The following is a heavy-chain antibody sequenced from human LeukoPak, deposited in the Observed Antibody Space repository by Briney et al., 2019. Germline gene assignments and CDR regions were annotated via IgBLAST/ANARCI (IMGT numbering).Heavy chain of an antibody. D-gene: IGHD1-14*01. V-gene: IGHV4-59*12. CDR1: GGSISSYY. Sequence: SETLSLTCTVSGGSISSYYWSWIRQPPGKGLEWIGYIYHSGSTYYNPSLKSRVTISVDRSKNQFSLKLSSVTAADTAVYYCARGDGIYFDYWGQGTLVTVSS. J-gene: IGHJ4*02. CDR2: IYHSGST. CDR3: ARGDGIYFDY.